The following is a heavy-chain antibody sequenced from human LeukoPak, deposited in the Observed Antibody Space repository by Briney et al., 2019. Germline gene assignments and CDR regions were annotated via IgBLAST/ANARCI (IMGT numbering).Heavy chain of an antibody. Sequence: GESLKISCQGSGYSFTSYWLGWVRQMPGKGLEWMGIIYPGESDTGYSPSFQGQVTISADKSISTAYLQWSSLNASDTAMYYCARGVEGGGYDSTYFDYWGQGTLVTVSS. V-gene: IGHV5-51*01. CDR3: ARGVEGGGYDSTYFDY. CDR1: GYSFTSYW. D-gene: IGHD5-12*01. J-gene: IGHJ4*02. CDR2: IYPGESDT.